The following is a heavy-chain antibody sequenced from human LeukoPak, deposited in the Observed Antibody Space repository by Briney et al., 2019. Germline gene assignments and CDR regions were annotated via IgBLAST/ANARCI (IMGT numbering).Heavy chain of an antibody. D-gene: IGHD6-13*01. CDR2: ISGSGGGT. V-gene: IGHV3-23*01. CDR3: VRGGIASAFDI. Sequence: GGSLRLSCAASGFTFSSYAMSWVRQAPGKGLEWVSAISGSGGGTYYADSVKGRFTISRDNSKNTLYLQMNSLRAEDTAVYYCVRGGIASAFDIWGQGTMVTVSS. J-gene: IGHJ3*02. CDR1: GFTFSSYA.